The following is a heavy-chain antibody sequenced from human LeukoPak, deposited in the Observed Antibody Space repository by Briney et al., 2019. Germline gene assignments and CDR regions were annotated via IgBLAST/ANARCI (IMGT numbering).Heavy chain of an antibody. CDR1: GFTFSSYW. D-gene: IGHD3-22*01. Sequence: PGGSLRLSRAASGFTFSSYWMHWVRQAPGKGLVWASRINSDGSSTSYADSVKGRFTISRDNAKNTLHLQMNSLRAEDTAVYYCARPHYYDSSGYYPYYYYYGMDVWGQGTTVTVSS. CDR3: ARPHYYDSSGYYPYYYYYGMDV. CDR2: INSDGSST. V-gene: IGHV3-74*01. J-gene: IGHJ6*02.